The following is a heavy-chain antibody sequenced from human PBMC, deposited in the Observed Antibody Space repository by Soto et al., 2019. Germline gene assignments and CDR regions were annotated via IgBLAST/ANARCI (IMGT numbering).Heavy chain of an antibody. Sequence: GGSLRLSCAASGFTFSGSAMHWVRQASGKGLEWVGRIRSKANSYATAYAASVKGMFTISRDDSKNTAYLQMNSLKTEDTAVYYCIYQNPNWFDPWGQGTLVTVSS. J-gene: IGHJ5*02. V-gene: IGHV3-73*01. CDR2: IRSKANSYAT. CDR1: GFTFSGSA. D-gene: IGHD2-2*02. CDR3: IYQNPNWFDP.